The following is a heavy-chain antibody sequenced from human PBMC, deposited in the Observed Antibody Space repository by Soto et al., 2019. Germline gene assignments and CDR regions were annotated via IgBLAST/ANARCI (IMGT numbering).Heavy chain of an antibody. CDR2: INHSGST. D-gene: IGHD6-19*01. J-gene: IGHJ4*02. Sequence: SETPSLTCTVSGDSISSDYYHWTCIRQSPGKGLEWIGYINHSGSTNYNPSLKSRVTISVDTSKNQFSLKLSSVTAADTAVYYCARYHIAVGEFYFDYWGQGTLVTVSS. CDR3: ARYHIAVGEFYFDY. V-gene: IGHV4-61*01. CDR1: GDSISSDYYH.